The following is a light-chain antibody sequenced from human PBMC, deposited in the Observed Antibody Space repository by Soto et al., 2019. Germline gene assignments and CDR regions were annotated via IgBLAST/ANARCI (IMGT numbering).Light chain of an antibody. CDR2: GAS. CDR1: QSVDDNS. V-gene: IGKV3-20*01. Sequence: ETVVTQSPGTLSLSPGERATLSCRASQSVDDNSLAWYQQKPGRAPRLLIYGASTRAAGIPDRFSGSGSGTDFTLTISKLEPEDFAVYHCQQYGRTPYTFGQGTKVEIK. J-gene: IGKJ2*01. CDR3: QQYGRTPYT.